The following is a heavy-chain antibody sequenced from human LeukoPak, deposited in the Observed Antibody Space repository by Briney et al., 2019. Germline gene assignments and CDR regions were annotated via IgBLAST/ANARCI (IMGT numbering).Heavy chain of an antibody. D-gene: IGHD1-26*01. CDR3: ARLGWELLNYFDY. J-gene: IGHJ4*02. Sequence: SETLSLTCTVSGGSISSSSYYWGWIRQPPGTGLEWIGSIYYSGSTYYNPSLKSRVTISVDTSKNQFSLKLSSVTAADTAVYYCARLGWELLNYFDYWGQGTLVTVSS. CDR1: GGSISSSSYY. V-gene: IGHV4-39*01. CDR2: IYYSGST.